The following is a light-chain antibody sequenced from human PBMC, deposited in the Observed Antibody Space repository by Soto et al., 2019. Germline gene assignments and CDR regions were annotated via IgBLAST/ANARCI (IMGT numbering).Light chain of an antibody. V-gene: IGKV4-1*01. J-gene: IGKJ1*01. CDR2: WAS. CDR1: QNLLYNSNNKNY. CDR3: QQYYSTPPT. Sequence: DVVMTQSPDSLAVSLGERATINCKSSQNLLYNSNNKNYLAWYQQRPGQPPKLLIYWASNRESGVPDRFSGRGSGTDFPLTISSLQAADVAVYYCQQYYSTPPTFGQGTKVEIK.